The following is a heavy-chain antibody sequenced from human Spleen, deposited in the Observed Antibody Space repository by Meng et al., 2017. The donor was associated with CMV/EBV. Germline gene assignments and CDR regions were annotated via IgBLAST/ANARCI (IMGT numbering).Heavy chain of an antibody. CDR3: TADTHCSVTSCFGPNYYYGLDV. CDR2: IKRKADGETV. CDR1: GFTFRGYW. D-gene: IGHD2-2*01. J-gene: IGHJ6*02. V-gene: IGHV3-15*01. Sequence: GGSLRLSCAASGFTFRGYWMSWVRQAPGKGLEWVGRIKRKADGETVDYASPVKGRFTISRDDSKNTLYLQLNSLKTEDTAVYYCTADTHCSVTSCFGPNYYYGLDVWGQGTTVTVSS.